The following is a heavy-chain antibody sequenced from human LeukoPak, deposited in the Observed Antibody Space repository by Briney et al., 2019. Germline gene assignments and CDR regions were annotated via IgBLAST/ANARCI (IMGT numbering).Heavy chain of an antibody. J-gene: IGHJ4*02. Sequence: SETLSLTCTVSGGSISSYYWSWIRQPPGKGLEWIGYIYYSGSTNYNPSLKSRVTISVDTSKNQFSLKLSAVTAADTAVYYCAKEYGGGNSGFDYWGQGTLVTVSS. CDR1: GGSISSYY. CDR3: AKEYGGGNSGFDY. CDR2: IYYSGST. V-gene: IGHV4-59*01. D-gene: IGHD4-23*01.